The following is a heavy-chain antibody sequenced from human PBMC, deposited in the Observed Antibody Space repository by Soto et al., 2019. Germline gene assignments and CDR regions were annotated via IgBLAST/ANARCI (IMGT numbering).Heavy chain of an antibody. D-gene: IGHD5-12*01. V-gene: IGHV3-21*02. J-gene: IGHJ4*02. Sequence: EVQLVESGGGLVKPGGSLRLSCAASGFTLSSYSMNWVRQAPGKGLEWVSSISSSSSYIYYADSVKGRFTISRDNAKNSLYLQINSLRAEDTAVYYCGRSSGSGYVPDYWGQGTLVTVSS. CDR3: GRSSGSGYVPDY. CDR1: GFTLSSYS. CDR2: ISSSSSYI.